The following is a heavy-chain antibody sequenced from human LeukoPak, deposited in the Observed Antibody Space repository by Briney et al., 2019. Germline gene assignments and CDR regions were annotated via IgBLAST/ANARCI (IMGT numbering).Heavy chain of an antibody. J-gene: IGHJ6*03. CDR3: AKADSGSYRDYYYYMDV. D-gene: IGHD1-26*01. CDR2: IRYDGSNK. CDR1: GFTFSNFG. V-gene: IGHV3-30*02. Sequence: GGSLRLSCAASGFTFSNFGMHWVRQAPGKGLEWVAFIRYDGSNKYYADSVKGRFTISRDNSKNTLYLQMNRLRAEDTAVYYCAKADSGSYRDYYYYMDVWGKGTTVTVSS.